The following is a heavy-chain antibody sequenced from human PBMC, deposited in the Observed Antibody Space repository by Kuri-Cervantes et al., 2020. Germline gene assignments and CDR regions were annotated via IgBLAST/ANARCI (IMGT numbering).Heavy chain of an antibody. CDR1: GFSFSTYG. D-gene: IGHD1-26*01. Sequence: GESLKISCAASGFSFSTYGMNWVRQAPGKGLEWVSYISSTSRTIFYADSVKGRFTISRDNAKNSLYLQMNSLRAEDTAAYYCARSYDGSYYYYYYMDVWGKGTTVTVSS. CDR3: ARSYDGSYYYYYYMDV. J-gene: IGHJ6*03. V-gene: IGHV3-48*01. CDR2: ISSTSRTI.